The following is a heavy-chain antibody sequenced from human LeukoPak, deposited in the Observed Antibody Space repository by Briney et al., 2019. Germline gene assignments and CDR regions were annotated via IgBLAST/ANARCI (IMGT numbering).Heavy chain of an antibody. J-gene: IGHJ4*02. D-gene: IGHD1-26*01. Sequence: SETLSLTCTVSGGSISSYYWSWIRQPPGKGLEWIGYIYYSGSTNYNPSLKSRVTMSVDTSKNQFFLKLNSVTAADTAVYYCARGRPYSGGYHLDYWGQGTLVTVSA. CDR2: IYYSGST. CDR1: GGSISSYY. CDR3: ARGRPYSGGYHLDY. V-gene: IGHV4-59*08.